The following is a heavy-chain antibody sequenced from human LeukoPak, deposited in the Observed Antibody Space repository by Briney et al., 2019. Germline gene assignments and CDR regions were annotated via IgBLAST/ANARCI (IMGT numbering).Heavy chain of an antibody. D-gene: IGHD2-15*01. J-gene: IGHJ4*02. CDR2: INPNSGGT. V-gene: IGHV1-2*06. CDR1: GCTFTGYY. CDR3: AREGVGVVAAKVFDY. Sequence: ASVKVSCKASGCTFTGYYMHWVRQAPGQGLEWMGRINPNSGGTNYAQKFQGRVTMTRDTSISTAYMELSRLRSDDTAVYYCAREGVGVVAAKVFDYWGQGTLVTVSS.